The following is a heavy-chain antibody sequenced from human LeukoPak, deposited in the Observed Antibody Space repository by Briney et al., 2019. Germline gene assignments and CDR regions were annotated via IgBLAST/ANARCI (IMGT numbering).Heavy chain of an antibody. CDR2: ISYDGNNE. CDR3: ARGHPHGWELYLDY. Sequence: QPGGSLRLSCAASGFTFGAYAMHWVRQSPGKGLEWVALISYDGNNEWYADSVKGRFTVSRDNSKNTLYLQMNSLRVEDTAVYYCARGHPHGWELYLDYWGQGTLVTVSS. D-gene: IGHD1-26*01. CDR1: GFTFGAYA. J-gene: IGHJ4*02. V-gene: IGHV3-30*04.